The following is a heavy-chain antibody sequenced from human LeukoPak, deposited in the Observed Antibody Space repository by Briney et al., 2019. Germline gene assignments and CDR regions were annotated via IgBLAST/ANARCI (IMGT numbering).Heavy chain of an antibody. CDR3: AKGGRDYGDYSIDC. D-gene: IGHD4-17*01. J-gene: IGHJ4*02. CDR1: GFTFSSYG. V-gene: IGHV3-30*18. Sequence: GGSLRLSCAASGFTFSSYGMHWVRQAPGKGLEWVAVISYDGSNKYYADSVKGRFTISRDNSKNTLYLQMNSLRAEDTAVYYCAKGGRDYGDYSIDCWGQGTLVTVSS. CDR2: ISYDGSNK.